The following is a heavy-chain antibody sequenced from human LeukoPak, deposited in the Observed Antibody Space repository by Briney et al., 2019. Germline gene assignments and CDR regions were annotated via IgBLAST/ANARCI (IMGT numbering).Heavy chain of an antibody. CDR1: GYTFTGYY. D-gene: IGHD2-2*01. Sequence: ASVKVSCKASGYTFTGYYMHWVRQAPGQGLEWMGWINPNSGGTNYAQKFQGRVTMTRDTSISTAYMELSRLRSDDTAVYYCARGACSSTSCYAFDYWGQGILVTVSS. V-gene: IGHV1-2*02. CDR2: INPNSGGT. J-gene: IGHJ4*02. CDR3: ARGACSSTSCYAFDY.